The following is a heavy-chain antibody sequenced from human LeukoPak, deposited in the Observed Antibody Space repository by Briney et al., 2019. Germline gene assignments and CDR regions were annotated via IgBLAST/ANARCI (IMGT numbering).Heavy chain of an antibody. Sequence: ASVKVSCKASGYTFTGYYMHWVRQAPGQGLEWMGWINPNSGGTNYAQKFQGWVTITRDMSTSTAYMELSSLRSEDTAVYYCAAGRAGYYYYGMDVWGQGTTVTVSS. CDR2: INPNSGGT. CDR3: AAGRAGYYYYGMDV. V-gene: IGHV1-2*04. D-gene: IGHD1-26*01. J-gene: IGHJ6*02. CDR1: GYTFTGYY.